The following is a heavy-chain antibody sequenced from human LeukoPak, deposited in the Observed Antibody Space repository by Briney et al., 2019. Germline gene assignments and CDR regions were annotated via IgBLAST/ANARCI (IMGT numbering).Heavy chain of an antibody. CDR3: ARCKIGSQFDY. V-gene: IGHV3-53*01. Sequence: GGSLRLSCAASGLTVSNTYMSWVRQAPGKGLEWVSVIYIGGSAYYGDSVKGRFTISRDSSENTVYLQMTSLRVEDTAVYYCARCKIGSQFDYWGQGTLVTVSS. D-gene: IGHD1-26*01. J-gene: IGHJ4*02. CDR1: GLTVSNTY. CDR2: IYIGGSA.